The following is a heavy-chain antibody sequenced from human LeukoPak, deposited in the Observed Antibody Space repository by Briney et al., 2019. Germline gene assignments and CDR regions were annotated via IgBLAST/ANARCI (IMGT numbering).Heavy chain of an antibody. CDR1: GFSFSNYR. J-gene: IGHJ6*04. CDR2: ISSSGSTI. V-gene: IGHV3-48*03. CDR3: AELGITMIGGV. Sequence: GGSLRLSCAASGFSFSNYRMNWVRQAPGKGLEWVSYISSSGSTIYYADSVKGRFTISRDNAKNSLYLQMNSLRAEDTAVYYCAELGITMIGGVWGKGTTVTISS. D-gene: IGHD3-10*02.